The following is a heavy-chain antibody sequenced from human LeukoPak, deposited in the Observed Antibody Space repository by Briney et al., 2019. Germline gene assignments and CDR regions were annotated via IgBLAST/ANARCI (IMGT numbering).Heavy chain of an antibody. Sequence: PSETLSLTCTVSGGSISSSSYYWGWIRQPPGKGLEWIGSIYYSGSIYYNPSLKSRVTISVDTSKNQFSLKLSSVTAADTAVYYCARSSGVVIRGVYYYYYYYMDVWGKGTTVTVSS. CDR1: GGSISSSSYY. CDR2: IYYSGSI. CDR3: ARSSGVVIRGVYYYYYYYMDV. J-gene: IGHJ6*03. V-gene: IGHV4-39*01. D-gene: IGHD3-3*01.